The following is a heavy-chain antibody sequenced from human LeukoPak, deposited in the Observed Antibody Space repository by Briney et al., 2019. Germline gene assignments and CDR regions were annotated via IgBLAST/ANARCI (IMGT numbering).Heavy chain of an antibody. J-gene: IGHJ4*02. D-gene: IGHD1-26*01. V-gene: IGHV3-64*01. CDR2: ISSNGGST. Sequence: PGGSLRLSCAASGFTFSSYAMHWVRQAPGKGLEYVSVISSNGGSTYYGNSVKGRFTISRDNSKNTLYLQMGSLRTEDMAVYYCAREAVGAAIDYWGQGTLVTASS. CDR1: GFTFSSYA. CDR3: AREAVGAAIDY.